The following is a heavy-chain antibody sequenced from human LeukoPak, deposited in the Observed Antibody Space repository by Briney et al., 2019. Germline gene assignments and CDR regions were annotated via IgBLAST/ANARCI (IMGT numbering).Heavy chain of an antibody. CDR3: ARDVDTSNHISIFDP. CDR2: IQYDGSKT. D-gene: IGHD2-21*01. Sequence: PGRSLRLSCAGSGFTFSHYGMHWVRQAPGKGMEWVAGIQYDGSKTYYGDSVKGRFSISRDNSRNTLYLQMSSLRAEDTAVYSCARDVDTSNHISIFDPWGQGTLVTVSS. V-gene: IGHV3-33*01. J-gene: IGHJ5*02. CDR1: GFTFSHYG.